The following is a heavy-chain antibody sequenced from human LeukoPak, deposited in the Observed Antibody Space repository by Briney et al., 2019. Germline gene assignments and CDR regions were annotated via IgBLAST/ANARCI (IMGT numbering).Heavy chain of an antibody. Sequence: PSETLSLTCAVYGGSFSGYYWSWIRQPPGKGLEWIGEINHSGSTSYNPSLKSRVTISVDTSKNQFSLKLNSVTAADTAVYYCARQGPLTTAVTTRTNPFDYWGQGTLVTVSS. CDR1: GGSFSGYY. V-gene: IGHV4-34*01. J-gene: IGHJ4*02. D-gene: IGHD4-11*01. CDR2: INHSGST. CDR3: ARQGPLTTAVTTRTNPFDY.